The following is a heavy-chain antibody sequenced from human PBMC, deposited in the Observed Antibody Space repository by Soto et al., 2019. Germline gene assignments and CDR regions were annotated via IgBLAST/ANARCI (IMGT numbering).Heavy chain of an antibody. J-gene: IGHJ5*02. CDR2: IFDSGIT. CDR1: GGSIRSSLYY. Sequence: SETLSLTCTVSGGSIRSSLYYWSWIRQPPGKGLEWIGYIFDSGITHYNPSLKSRVAMSVDTSKNQFSLNLTSVTAADTAVYFCASQFCSGGACFNLFDPWGHGSLVIVSS. D-gene: IGHD2-21*02. V-gene: IGHV4-30-4*01. CDR3: ASQFCSGGACFNLFDP.